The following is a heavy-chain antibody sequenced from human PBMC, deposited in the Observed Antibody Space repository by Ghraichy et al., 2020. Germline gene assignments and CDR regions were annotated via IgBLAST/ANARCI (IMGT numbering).Heavy chain of an antibody. V-gene: IGHV3-23*01. J-gene: IGHJ4*02. CDR1: EFTFSNYG. D-gene: IGHD3-10*01. CDR2: ISGSGGST. Sequence: GGSLRLSCEASEFTFSNYGMSWVRQVPGKGLEWVSCISGSGGSTFYADSVKGRFTISRDNSKNTLYLPLSSLRAEDTAVYYCTRLKAVGVWFGEVWGQGTLVSVSS. CDR3: TRLKAVGVWFGEV.